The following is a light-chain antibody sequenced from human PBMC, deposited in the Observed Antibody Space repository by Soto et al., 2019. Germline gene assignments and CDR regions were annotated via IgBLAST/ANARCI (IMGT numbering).Light chain of an antibody. Sequence: EIVLTQSPGTLSLSPGERATLSCRASQSVYKNFLAWYQQKPGQAPRLLINGASNRATGIPDRFSGSWSGTYFSLTIDRLEPADFSVYFCQHYGSSPPTFGGGAKVAIK. CDR3: QHYGSSPPT. J-gene: IGKJ4*01. V-gene: IGKV3-20*01. CDR1: QSVYKNF. CDR2: GAS.